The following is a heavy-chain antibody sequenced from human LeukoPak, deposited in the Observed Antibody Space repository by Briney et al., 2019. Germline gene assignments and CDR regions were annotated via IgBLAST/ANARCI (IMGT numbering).Heavy chain of an antibody. CDR1: GGSISSSRDY. CDR3: VRQDSGSYSELVY. J-gene: IGHJ4*02. Sequence: PSETLSLTCTVSGGSISSSRDYWGWIRQPPGKGLEWIGSIYYSGSTYYSPSLKSRVTISVDTSKNQFSLKLTSVNAADTAVYYCVRQDSGSYSELVYWGQGTLVTVSS. CDR2: IYYSGST. V-gene: IGHV4-39*01. D-gene: IGHD1-26*01.